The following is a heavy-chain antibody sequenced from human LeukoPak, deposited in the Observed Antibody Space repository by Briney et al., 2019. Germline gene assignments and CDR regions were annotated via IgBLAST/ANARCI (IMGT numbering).Heavy chain of an antibody. CDR2: ISSSSSYI. J-gene: IGHJ3*02. D-gene: IGHD3-16*02. Sequence: GGSLRLSCAVSGFTFSSYSMNWVRQAPGKGLEWVSSISSSSSYIYYADSVKGRFTISRHNAKNSLYLQMNSLRAEDTAVYYCARVPAGVIGMKDAFDIWGQGTMVTVSS. CDR1: GFTFSSYS. CDR3: ARVPAGVIGMKDAFDI. V-gene: IGHV3-21*01.